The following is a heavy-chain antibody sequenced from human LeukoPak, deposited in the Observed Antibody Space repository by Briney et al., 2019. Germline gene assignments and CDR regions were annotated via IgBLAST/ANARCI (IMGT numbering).Heavy chain of an antibody. Sequence: PGGSLRLSCAASGFTFSSSSMSWVRQAPGKGLEWGSGISASGSSTYYADSVKGRFTLFRDNSNKTLYLQMHSPRAEDTAQYYCVRASVSWGQGILVAVSS. D-gene: IGHD5/OR15-5a*01. CDR3: VRASVS. CDR1: GFTFSSSS. CDR2: ISASGSST. V-gene: IGHV3-23*01. J-gene: IGHJ5*02.